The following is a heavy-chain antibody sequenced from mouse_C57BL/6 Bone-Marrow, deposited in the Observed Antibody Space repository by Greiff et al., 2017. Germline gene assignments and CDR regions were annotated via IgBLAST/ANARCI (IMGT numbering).Heavy chain of an antibody. D-gene: IGHD1-3*01. CDR3: ANKGRSVPHWYIEV. Sequence: QVQLQQSGAELARPGASVKMSCKASGYTFTSYTMHWVKQRPGQGLEWIGYINPSCGYTKYNQKFKDKATLTADKSSSTAYMQLSSLTSADSAVYYSANKGRSVPHWYIEVWGTGTTVTVSS. J-gene: IGHJ1*03. CDR2: INPSCGYT. CDR1: GYTFTSYT. V-gene: IGHV1-4*01.